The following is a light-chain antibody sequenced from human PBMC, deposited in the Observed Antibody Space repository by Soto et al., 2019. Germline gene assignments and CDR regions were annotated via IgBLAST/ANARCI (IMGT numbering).Light chain of an antibody. CDR3: SSYTSSSTV. CDR2: DVS. Sequence: QSALTQPASVSGSPGQSITISCTGTSSDVGGYNYVSWYQQHPGKAPKLMIYDVSNRPSGVSNRFSGSKSGNTASLTISGLQAEDEADYYCSSYTSSSTVVGTGTKLTVL. V-gene: IGLV2-14*01. CDR1: SSDVGGYNY. J-gene: IGLJ1*01.